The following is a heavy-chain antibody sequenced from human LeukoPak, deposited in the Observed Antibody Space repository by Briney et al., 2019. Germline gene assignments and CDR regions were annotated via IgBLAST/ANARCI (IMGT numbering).Heavy chain of an antibody. Sequence: GGSLRLSCAASGFTLSSYEMNWVRQAPGKGLEWVSYISSSGSTIYYADSVKGRFTISRDNAKNSPFLQMNSLRAEDTAVYYCARGRGGSSLYYFDYWGQGTLVTVSS. CDR1: GFTLSSYE. CDR2: ISSSGSTI. D-gene: IGHD2-15*01. CDR3: ARGRGGSSLYYFDY. J-gene: IGHJ4*02. V-gene: IGHV3-48*03.